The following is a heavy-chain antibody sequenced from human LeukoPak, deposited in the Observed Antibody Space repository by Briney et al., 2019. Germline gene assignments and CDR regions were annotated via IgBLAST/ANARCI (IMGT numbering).Heavy chain of an antibody. Sequence: PSETLSLTCTVSGGSISSSSYYWGWIRQPPGKGLEWIGSIYYSGSTYYNPSLKSRVTISVDTSKNQFSLKLSSVTAADTAFYYCARGPYTSSWGGDPNFQHWGQGTLVTVSS. V-gene: IGHV4-39*07. CDR2: IYYSGST. CDR1: GGSISSSSYY. CDR3: ARGPYTSSWGGDPNFQH. D-gene: IGHD6-13*01. J-gene: IGHJ1*01.